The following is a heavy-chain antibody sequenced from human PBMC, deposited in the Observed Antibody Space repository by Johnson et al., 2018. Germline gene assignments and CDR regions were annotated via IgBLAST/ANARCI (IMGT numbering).Heavy chain of an antibody. J-gene: IGHJ6*02. CDR2: MNPNSGYT. D-gene: IGHD3-10*01. V-gene: IGHV1-8*01. Sequence: QVQLVESGAEVKKPGASVKVSCKASGYTFTSYDINWVRQATGQGLEWMGWMNPNSGYTGYGQKFQGRVTMSRDTSISTAYMEVSSLRSGDTAVYYCGRGQYFYASGRYYKGYYYYGMDVWGQGTTVVVSS. CDR1: GYTFTSYD. CDR3: GRGQYFYASGRYYKGYYYYGMDV.